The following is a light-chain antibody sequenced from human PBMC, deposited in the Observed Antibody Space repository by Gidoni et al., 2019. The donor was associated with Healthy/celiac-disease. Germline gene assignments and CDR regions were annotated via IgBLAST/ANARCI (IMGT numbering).Light chain of an antibody. V-gene: IGKV1-33*01. CDR3: QQYDSLPLT. J-gene: IGKJ4*01. CDR2: DAS. CDR1: LGISNY. Sequence: DIQMTQSPSSLSASIGDRVTITCQASLGISNYLNWYQQKPGTAPKLLIYDASNLETGVPSRFSGSGSGTHFTFTITSLQPEDLASYYCQQYDSLPLTFGGGTKVEIK.